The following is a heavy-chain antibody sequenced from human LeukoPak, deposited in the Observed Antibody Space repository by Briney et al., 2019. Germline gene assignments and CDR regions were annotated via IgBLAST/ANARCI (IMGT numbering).Heavy chain of an antibody. D-gene: IGHD3-22*01. Sequence: SQTLSLTCAISGDSVSSNSAAWNWIRQSPSRGLGWLGRTYYRSKWYNDYAVSVKSRITINPDTSKNQFSLQLNSVTPEDTAVYYRAREIYYDSSGYYLFDYWGQGTLVTVSS. V-gene: IGHV6-1*01. CDR1: GDSVSSNSAA. CDR3: AREIYYDSSGYYLFDY. J-gene: IGHJ4*02. CDR2: TYYRSKWYN.